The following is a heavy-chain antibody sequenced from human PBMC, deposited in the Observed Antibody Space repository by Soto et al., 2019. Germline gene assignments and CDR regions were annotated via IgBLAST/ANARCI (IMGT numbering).Heavy chain of an antibody. J-gene: IGHJ3*02. CDR1: GGSISSYY. V-gene: IGHV4-59*08. CDR2: IYYSGST. CDR3: ARLSPSIAVAFRAFDI. Sequence: ETLSLTCTVSGGSISSYYWSWIRQPPGKGLEWIGYIYYSGSTNYNPSLKSRVTISVDTSKNQFSLKLSSVTAADTAVYYCARLSPSIAVAFRAFDIWGQGTMVTVSS. D-gene: IGHD6-19*01.